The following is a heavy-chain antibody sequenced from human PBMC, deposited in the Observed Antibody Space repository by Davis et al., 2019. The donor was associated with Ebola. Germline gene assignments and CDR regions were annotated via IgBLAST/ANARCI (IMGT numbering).Heavy chain of an antibody. CDR2: ISSSGSVI. CDR1: GFSFGAYT. Sequence: GESLKISCAPSGFSFGAYTMNWVRQAPGEGLEWVSSISSSGSVIYYADSVKGRFTVSRDNARNSLFLQMSSLRAEDTAVYYCARDRFRVGGTNDFWGQGTLVTVSS. D-gene: IGHD1-7*01. V-gene: IGHV3-21*01. CDR3: ARDRFRVGGTNDF. J-gene: IGHJ4*02.